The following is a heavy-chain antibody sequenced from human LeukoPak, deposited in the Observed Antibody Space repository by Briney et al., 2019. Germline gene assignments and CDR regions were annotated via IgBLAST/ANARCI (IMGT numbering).Heavy chain of an antibody. CDR1: GGSISSYY. D-gene: IGHD7-27*01. V-gene: IGHV4-59*01. Sequence: PSETLSLTCTVSGGSISSYYWSWIRQPPGKGLEWIGYIYYSGSTNYNPSLKSRVTISVDTSKNQFSLKLSSVTAADTAVYYCARGKLELGTYYYGMDVWGQGTTVTVSS. J-gene: IGHJ6*02. CDR3: ARGKLELGTYYYGMDV. CDR2: IYYSGST.